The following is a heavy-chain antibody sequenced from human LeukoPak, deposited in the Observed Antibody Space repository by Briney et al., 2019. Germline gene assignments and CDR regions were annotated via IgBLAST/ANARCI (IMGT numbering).Heavy chain of an antibody. Sequence: SVKVSCKASGGTFSSYAISWVRQAPGQGLEWMGGIIPIFGTANYAQKFQGRVTITADESTSTAYMELSSLRSEDTAVYYCARDGAVNDASDIWGQGTMVTVSS. CDR1: GGTFSSYA. J-gene: IGHJ3*02. V-gene: IGHV1-69*13. CDR3: ARDGAVNDASDI. CDR2: IIPIFGTA.